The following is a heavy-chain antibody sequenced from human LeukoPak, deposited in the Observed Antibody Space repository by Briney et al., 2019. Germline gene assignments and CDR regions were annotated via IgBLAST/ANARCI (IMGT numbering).Heavy chain of an antibody. Sequence: PGGSLRLSCAASGFTVSSNYMSWVRQAPGKGLEGVSVIYSGGSTYYADSVKGRFTISRGNSKNTLYLQMNSLRAEDTAVYYCARSSSGWHFDYWGQGTLVTVSS. V-gene: IGHV3-53*01. D-gene: IGHD6-19*01. CDR3: ARSSSGWHFDY. CDR2: IYSGGST. CDR1: GFTVSSNY. J-gene: IGHJ4*02.